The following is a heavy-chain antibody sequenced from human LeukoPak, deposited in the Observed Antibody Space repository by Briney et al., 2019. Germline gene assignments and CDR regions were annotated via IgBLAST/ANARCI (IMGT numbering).Heavy chain of an antibody. CDR2: IYYSGST. CDR3: FSLKLNSVTAADTAVYYCARGTYRFDI. V-gene: IGHV4-38-2*02. Sequence: SETLSLTCTVSGYSISSGYYWGWIRQPPGKGLEWIGNIYYSGSTYYNPSLKSRVTISIDTSKSQFSLKLNSVTAADTAVKSQFSLKLNSVTAADTAVYYCARGTYRFDIWGQGTMVTVSS. J-gene: IGHJ3*02. CDR1: GYSISSGYY. D-gene: IGHD3-10*01.